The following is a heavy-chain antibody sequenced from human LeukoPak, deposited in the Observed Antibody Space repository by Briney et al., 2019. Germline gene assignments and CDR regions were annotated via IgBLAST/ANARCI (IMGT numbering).Heavy chain of an antibody. CDR3: ARRSGSFRF. CDR2: INHSGST. CDR1: GGSFSGYY. Sequence: SETLSLTCAVYGGSFSGYYWSWIRQPPGKGLEWIGEINHSGSTNYNPSLKSRVTISVDTSKIQFSLKLSSVTAADTAVYYCARRSGSFRFWGQGTLVTVSS. J-gene: IGHJ4*02. D-gene: IGHD1-26*01. V-gene: IGHV4-34*01.